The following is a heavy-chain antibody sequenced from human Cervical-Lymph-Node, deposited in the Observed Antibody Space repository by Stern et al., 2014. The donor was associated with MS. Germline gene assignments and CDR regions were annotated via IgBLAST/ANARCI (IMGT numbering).Heavy chain of an antibody. J-gene: IGHJ4*02. CDR1: GGSISSGGYY. CDR3: ARLPDSRPGGGFDY. V-gene: IGHV4-31*03. CDR2: IYYSGST. Sequence: QLQLQESGPGLVKPSQTLSLTCTVSGGSISSGGYYWSWIRQHPGKGLEWIGDIYYSGSTYYNPSLKSRVTISVDPTKNQHSLKMSSVTAADAAVYYCARLPDSRPGGGFDYWGQGTLVTVSS. D-gene: IGHD1-14*01.